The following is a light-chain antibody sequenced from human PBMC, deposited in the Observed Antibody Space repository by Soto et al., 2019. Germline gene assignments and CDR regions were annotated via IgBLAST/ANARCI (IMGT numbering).Light chain of an antibody. CDR1: QSISSW. CDR3: QQYNSYST. Sequence: DIQMTQSPSTLSASLGDRVTIICRASQSISSWLAWYQQKPGKAPKLLIYKASSLESGVPSRFSGSGSGTEFTLTISSLQPDDFATYYCQQYNSYSTFGQGTKVDIK. V-gene: IGKV1-5*03. J-gene: IGKJ1*01. CDR2: KAS.